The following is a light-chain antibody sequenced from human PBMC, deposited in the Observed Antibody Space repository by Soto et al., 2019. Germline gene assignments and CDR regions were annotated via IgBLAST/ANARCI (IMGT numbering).Light chain of an antibody. CDR1: SSDVGGYNY. CDR3: SSHTGSSTYF. CDR2: DVS. V-gene: IGLV2-14*01. J-gene: IGLJ1*01. Sequence: QSVLTQPASVSGSPGQSITISCTGTSSDVGGYNYVSWYQQHPGKAPKLMIYDVSNRPSGVSNRFSGSKSGNTASLTTSGLQAEDEAVYYWSSHTGSSTYFFATGSTVTV.